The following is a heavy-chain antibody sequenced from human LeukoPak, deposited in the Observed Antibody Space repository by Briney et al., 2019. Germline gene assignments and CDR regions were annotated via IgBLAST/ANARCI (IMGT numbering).Heavy chain of an antibody. V-gene: IGHV4-30-2*02. J-gene: IGHJ3*02. D-gene: IGHD3-10*01. CDR2: IYHSGST. CDR3: ARDYGSGSRDKAFDI. CDR1: GGSISSGGYY. Sequence: SQTLSLTCTVSGGSISSGGYYWSWIRQPPGKGLEWIGYIYHSGSTYYNPSLKSRVTISVDTSKNQFSLKLSSVTAADTAVYYCARDYGSGSRDKAFDIWGQGTMVTVSS.